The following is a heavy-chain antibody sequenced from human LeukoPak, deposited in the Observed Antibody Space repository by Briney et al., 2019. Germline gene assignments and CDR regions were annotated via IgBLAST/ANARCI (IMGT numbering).Heavy chain of an antibody. J-gene: IGHJ4*02. D-gene: IGHD3-22*01. V-gene: IGHV2-70*11. CDR2: IDWDDDK. Sequence: RASGPALVKPTQTLTLTCTFSGFSLSTSGMCVSWIRPPPGKALEWLARIDWDDDKYYSTSLKTRLTISKDTSKNQMVLTMTNMDPVDTATYYCARIRYYYDGSGYNYYFDYWGQGTLVTVSS. CDR3: ARIRYYYDGSGYNYYFDY. CDR1: GFSLSTSGMC.